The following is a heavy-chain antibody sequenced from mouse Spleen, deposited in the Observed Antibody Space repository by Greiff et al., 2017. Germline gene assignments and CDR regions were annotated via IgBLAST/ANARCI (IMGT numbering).Heavy chain of an antibody. J-gene: IGHJ3*01. D-gene: IGHD1-1*01. Sequence: QVQLKETGPGLVAPSQSLSITCTVSGFSLTSYGVHWVRQPPGKGLEWLVLIWSDGSTNYNSALKSRLSISKDNSKSQVFLKMNSLQTDDTAMYYCARDYYGSSYPFAYWGQGTLVTVSA. V-gene: IGHV2-6*03. CDR3: ARDYYGSSYPFAY. CDR1: GFSLTSYG. CDR2: IWSDGST.